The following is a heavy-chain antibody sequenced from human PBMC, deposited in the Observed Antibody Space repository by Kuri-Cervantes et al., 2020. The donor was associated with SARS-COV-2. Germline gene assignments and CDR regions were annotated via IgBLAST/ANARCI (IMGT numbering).Heavy chain of an antibody. Sequence: GGSLRLSCVASGFTFNTYSMDWVRQAPGKGLEWVSSISSRSIYIKYADSVKGRFTISRDDAKKSLYLQMNSLRAEDTAMYFCARDYGSGSRFDFWGQGSLVTVSS. CDR1: GFTFNTYS. CDR3: ARDYGSGSRFDF. J-gene: IGHJ4*02. CDR2: ISSRSIYI. D-gene: IGHD3-10*01. V-gene: IGHV3-21*01.